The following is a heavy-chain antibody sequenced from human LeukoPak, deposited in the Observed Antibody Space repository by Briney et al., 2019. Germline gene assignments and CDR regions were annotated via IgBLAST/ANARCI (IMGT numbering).Heavy chain of an antibody. J-gene: IGHJ4*02. CDR3: ARKRARGYSGYGGGDFDY. V-gene: IGHV5-51*01. D-gene: IGHD5-12*01. Sequence: PGESLKISCKGSGYSFTSYWIGWVRQMPGKGLEWMGIIYPGDSDTRYSPSFQGQVTISADKSISTAYLQWSSLKASDTAMYYCARKRARGYSGYGGGDFDYWGQGTLVTVSS. CDR1: GYSFTSYW. CDR2: IYPGDSDT.